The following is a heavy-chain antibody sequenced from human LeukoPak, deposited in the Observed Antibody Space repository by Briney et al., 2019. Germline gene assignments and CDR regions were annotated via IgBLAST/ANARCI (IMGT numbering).Heavy chain of an antibody. D-gene: IGHD6-13*01. CDR3: ASHASNGYSSSWYSVRNWFDP. Sequence: ASVKVSCKASGGTFSSYAISWVRQAPGQGLEWMGGIIPIFGTANYAQKFQGRVTITADESRSTAYMELSSLRSEDTAVYYCASHASNGYSSSWYSVRNWFDPWGQGTLVTVSS. CDR2: IIPIFGTA. CDR1: GGTFSSYA. V-gene: IGHV1-69*13. J-gene: IGHJ5*02.